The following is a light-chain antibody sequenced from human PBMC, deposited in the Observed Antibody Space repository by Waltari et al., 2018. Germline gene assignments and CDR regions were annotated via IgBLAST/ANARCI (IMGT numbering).Light chain of an antibody. V-gene: IGKV4-1*01. Sequence: IEMTQSPDSLVVSLGERATLNFQSSPSVLYSSNNQNYLAWYQQKPGQPPTWLIYWASTRVSGVPDRFSGSGSGTDFTLTISSLQAEDVAVYYCQQHYLTPRTFSQGTKVEIK. CDR3: QQHYLTPRT. CDR1: PSVLYSSNNQNY. J-gene: IGKJ1*01. CDR2: WAS.